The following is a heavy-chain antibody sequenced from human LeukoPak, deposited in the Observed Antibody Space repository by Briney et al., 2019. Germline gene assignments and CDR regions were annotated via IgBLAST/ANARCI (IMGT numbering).Heavy chain of an antibody. V-gene: IGHV3-30*02. CDR1: GYTFSSYG. CDR2: IRYDGNEK. D-gene: IGHD4-11*01. CDR3: VKDDINYRFNP. Sequence: GGSLRLSCAASGYTFSSYGMHWVRQAPAKGLEWVTFIRYDGNEKSYAESVKGRFTSSRDNPKNTLYLQMNSLRAGDTAVYYCVKDDINYRFNPRGQGTLVTVSS. J-gene: IGHJ5*02.